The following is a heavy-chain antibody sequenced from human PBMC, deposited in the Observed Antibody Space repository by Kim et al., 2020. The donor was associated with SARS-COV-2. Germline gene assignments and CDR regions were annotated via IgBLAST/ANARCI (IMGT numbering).Heavy chain of an antibody. J-gene: IGHJ6*01. Sequence: SETLSLTCTVSGGSINSFYWSWTRQPPGKGLEWIGYISYIGNTNYNPSLKSRVTISVDTSKNQFSLKLGSVTAADTAVYYCARASGTVTTFYYHGMDVWG. CDR2: ISYIGNT. D-gene: IGHD4-4*01. V-gene: IGHV4-59*01. CDR3: ARASGTVTTFYYHGMDV. CDR1: GGSINSFY.